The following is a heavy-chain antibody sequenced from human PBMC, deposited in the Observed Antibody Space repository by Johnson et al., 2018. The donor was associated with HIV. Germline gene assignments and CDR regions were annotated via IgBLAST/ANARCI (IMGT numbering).Heavy chain of an antibody. V-gene: IGHV3-30*02. CDR1: EFTFSNYA. CDR2: IRYDGNNR. J-gene: IGHJ3*02. D-gene: IGHD2-8*01. CDR3: ASALCTWGAFDI. Sequence: QEQLVESGGGVVQPGRSLRIYCAVSEFTFSNYAMHWVRQAPGKGLEWVAFIRYDGNNRYYADSVKGRFTISRDNSKNTLYLQMNSLRAEDTAVYYCASALCTWGAFDIWGQGTMVTVSS.